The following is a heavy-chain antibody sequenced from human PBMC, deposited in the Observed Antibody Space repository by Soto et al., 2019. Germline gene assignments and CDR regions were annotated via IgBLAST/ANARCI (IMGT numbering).Heavy chain of an antibody. CDR2: ISAYNGNT. V-gene: IGHV1-18*01. D-gene: IGHD2-2*01. Sequence: ASVKVSCKASGYTFTSYGISWVRQAPGQGLEWMGWISAYNGNTNYAQKLQGRVTMTTDTSTSTAYMELRSLRSDDTAVYYCARITPHTWDVVPAAQFDYWGQGTLVTVSS. CDR3: ARITPHTWDVVPAAQFDY. J-gene: IGHJ4*02. CDR1: GYTFTSYG.